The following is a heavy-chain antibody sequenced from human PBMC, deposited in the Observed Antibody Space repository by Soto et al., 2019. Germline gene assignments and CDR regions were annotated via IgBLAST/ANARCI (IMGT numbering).Heavy chain of an antibody. CDR2: INPSGGST. V-gene: IGHV1-46*01. J-gene: IGHJ6*02. D-gene: IGHD1-20*01. CDR1: GYTFTSYY. Sequence: GASVKVSCKASGYTFTSYYMHWVRQAPGQGLEWMGIINPSGGSTSYAQKFQGRVTMTRDTSTSTAYMELRSLRSEDTAVYYCARDLITGTTPLSYYYYYGMDVWGQGTTVTVSS. CDR3: ARDLITGTTPLSYYYYYGMDV.